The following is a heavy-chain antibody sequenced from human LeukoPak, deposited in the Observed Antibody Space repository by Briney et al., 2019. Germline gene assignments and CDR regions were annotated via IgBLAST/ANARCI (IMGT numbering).Heavy chain of an antibody. V-gene: IGHV3-15*01. D-gene: IGHD5-18*01. J-gene: IGHJ4*02. CDR2: IKSKSDGGTI. CDR3: TSTAMAVDY. Sequence: PGGSLRLSCEAFGXSFNNAWMSWVRQAPGKGPEWLGRIKSKSDGGTIDYAAAVKGRFTISRDDSKNTLYLQMNSLKIEDTAVYYCTSTAMAVDYWGQGTLVTVSS. CDR1: GXSFNNAW.